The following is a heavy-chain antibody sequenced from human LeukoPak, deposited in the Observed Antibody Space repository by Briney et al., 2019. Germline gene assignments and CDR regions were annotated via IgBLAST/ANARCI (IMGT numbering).Heavy chain of an antibody. J-gene: IGHJ4*02. CDR3: ARVPYYYDSSGYYYPYYFDY. D-gene: IGHD3-22*01. CDR1: GGSISSYY. CDR2: IYYSGST. Sequence: TSETLSLTCTVSGGSISSYYWSWIWQPPGKGLEWIGYIYYSGSTNYNPSLKSRVTISVDTSKNQFSLKLSSVTAADTAVYYCARVPYYYDSSGYYYPYYFDYWGQGTLVTVSS. V-gene: IGHV4-59*01.